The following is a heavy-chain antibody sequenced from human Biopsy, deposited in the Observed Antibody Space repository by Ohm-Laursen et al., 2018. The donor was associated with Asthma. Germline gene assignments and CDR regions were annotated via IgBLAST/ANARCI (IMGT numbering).Heavy chain of an antibody. CDR3: ARAVDYSHYYGIDV. CDR1: GYTFNSAS. Sequence: ASVKVSCKTSGYTFNSASITWVRQAPGQGLEWMGWISVYNGNTKVAQKLQDRVTMTTDTSTSTAYMELRSLRSDDTAVYFCARAVDYSHYYGIDVWGQGTTVTVS. J-gene: IGHJ6*02. D-gene: IGHD3-10*01. CDR2: ISVYNGNT. V-gene: IGHV1-18*01.